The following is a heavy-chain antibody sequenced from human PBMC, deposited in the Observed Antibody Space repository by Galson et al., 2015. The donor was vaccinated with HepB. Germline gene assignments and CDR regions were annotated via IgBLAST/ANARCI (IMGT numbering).Heavy chain of an antibody. D-gene: IGHD3-3*01. J-gene: IGHJ5*02. CDR2: INPNSGGT. V-gene: IGHV1-2*06. Sequence: SVKVSCKASGYTFTGYYMHWVRQAPGQGLEWMGRINPNSGGTNYAQKFQGRVTMTRDTSISTAYMELSRLRSDDTAVYYCARDEVDFWSGYSQGDWFDPWGQGTLVTVSS. CDR3: ARDEVDFWSGYSQGDWFDP. CDR1: GYTFTGYY.